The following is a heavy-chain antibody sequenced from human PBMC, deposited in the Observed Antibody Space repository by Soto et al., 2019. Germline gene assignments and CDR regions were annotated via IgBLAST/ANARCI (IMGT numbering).Heavy chain of an antibody. CDR1: GFTFSSYD. Sequence: GSLRLSCAASGFTFSSYDMHWVRQATGKGLEWVSAIGTAGDPYYPGSVKGRFTISRENAKNSLYLQMNSLRAGDTAVYYCARVVSPMAQRGWFDPWGQGTLVTVSS. CDR3: ARVVSPMAQRGWFDP. D-gene: IGHD6-25*01. V-gene: IGHV3-13*05. CDR2: IGTAGDP. J-gene: IGHJ5*02.